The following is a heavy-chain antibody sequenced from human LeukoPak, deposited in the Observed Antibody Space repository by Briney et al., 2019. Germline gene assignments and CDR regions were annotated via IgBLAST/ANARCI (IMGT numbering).Heavy chain of an antibody. D-gene: IGHD6-13*01. CDR1: GFTFDDYG. Sequence: GGSLRLSCAASGFTFDDYGMSWVRQAPGKGLEWVSGINWNGGSTGYADSVKGRFTISRDNAKNSLYLQMNSLRAEDTALYYCARVRSSSLNYYYYYMDVWGKGTTVTVSS. J-gene: IGHJ6*03. CDR2: INWNGGST. CDR3: ARVRSSSLNYYYYYMDV. V-gene: IGHV3-20*04.